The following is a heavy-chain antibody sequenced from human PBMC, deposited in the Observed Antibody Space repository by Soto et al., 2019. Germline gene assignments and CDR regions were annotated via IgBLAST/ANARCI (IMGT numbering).Heavy chain of an antibody. J-gene: IGHJ4*02. V-gene: IGHV4-4*02. CDR2: IYHSGST. D-gene: IGHD6-19*01. CDR3: ARHIAVSGTRGFDF. Sequence: QVQLQESGPGLMKPSGTLSLTCAVSGGSISTNWWSWVRQPPGKGLEWIGEIYHSGSTNYNPSLTNRVTMSVDKSQNHLSLNLNSVTAADTAGYYCARHIAVSGTRGFDFWGQGTLVTVSS. CDR1: GGSISTNW.